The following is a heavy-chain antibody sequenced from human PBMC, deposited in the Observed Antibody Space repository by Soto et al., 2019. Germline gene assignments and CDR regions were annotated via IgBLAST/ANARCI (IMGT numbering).Heavy chain of an antibody. V-gene: IGHV1-69*02. CDR3: ARGGFGELSLFDY. D-gene: IGHD3-10*01. CDR2: IIPILGIA. CDR1: GGTFSGYT. Sequence: ASVKVSCKASGGTFSGYTISWVRQAPGQGLEWMGRIIPILGIANYAQKFQGRVTITADKSTSTAYMELSSLRSEDTAVYYCARGGFGELSLFDYWGQGTLVTVSS. J-gene: IGHJ4*02.